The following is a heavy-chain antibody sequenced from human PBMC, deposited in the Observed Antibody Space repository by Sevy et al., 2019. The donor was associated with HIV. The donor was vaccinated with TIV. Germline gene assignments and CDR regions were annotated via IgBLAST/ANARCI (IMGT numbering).Heavy chain of an antibody. CDR1: TGSISSYH. V-gene: IGHV4-59*01. D-gene: IGHD3-9*01. J-gene: IGHJ4*02. CDR2: IYYTGTT. CDR3: ARGLAADDAPLDS. Sequence: SETLSLRCPVSTGSISSYHWTWIRQPPGKALQWIGYIYYTGTTNYNPSLKGRVNISIDTSANEFSLKLTSVTTADTAVYYCARGLAADDAPLDSWGQGTLVTVSS.